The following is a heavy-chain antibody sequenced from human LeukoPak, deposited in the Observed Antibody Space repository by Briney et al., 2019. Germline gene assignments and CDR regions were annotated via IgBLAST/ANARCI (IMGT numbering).Heavy chain of an antibody. CDR3: ARGFGNSIPYYYYMDV. J-gene: IGHJ6*03. CDR1: GGTFSSYA. D-gene: IGHD4-23*01. V-gene: IGHV1-69*01. Sequence: ASGKVSCKASGGTFSSYAISWVRQAPGQGLEWMGGIIPIFGSANYAQKFQGRVTITADESTSTAYMELSSLRSEDTAVYYCARGFGNSIPYYYYMDVWGKGTTVTVSS. CDR2: IIPIFGSA.